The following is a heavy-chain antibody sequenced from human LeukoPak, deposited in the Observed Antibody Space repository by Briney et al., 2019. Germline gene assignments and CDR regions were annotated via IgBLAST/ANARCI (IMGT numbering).Heavy chain of an antibody. CDR3: AKDIGRGSGWYDNWFDP. CDR1: GFTFDDYA. J-gene: IGHJ5*02. V-gene: IGHV3-9*01. Sequence: GGSLRLSCAASGFTFDDYAMHWVRQVPGKGLEWVSGISWNSGSIGYADSVKGRFTISRDNAKNSLYLQMNSLRAEDTALYYCAKDIGRGSGWYDNWFDPWGQGTLVTVSS. CDR2: ISWNSGSI. D-gene: IGHD6-19*01.